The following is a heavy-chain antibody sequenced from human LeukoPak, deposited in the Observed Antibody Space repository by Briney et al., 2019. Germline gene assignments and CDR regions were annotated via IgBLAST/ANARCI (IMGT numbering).Heavy chain of an antibody. Sequence: KPGGSLRLSCAASGFTFSSYSMNWVRQAPGKGLEWVSSISSSSSYIYYADSVKGRFTISRENAKNSLYLQMNSLRAEDTAVYYCARDFYSSGWYYGMDVWGQGTTVTVSS. CDR1: GFTFSSYS. CDR3: ARDFYSSGWYYGMDV. V-gene: IGHV3-21*01. J-gene: IGHJ6*02. CDR2: ISSSSSYI. D-gene: IGHD6-19*01.